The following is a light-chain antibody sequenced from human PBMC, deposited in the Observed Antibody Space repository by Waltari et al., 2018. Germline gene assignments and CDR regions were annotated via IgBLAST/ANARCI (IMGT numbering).Light chain of an antibody. V-gene: IGKV1-5*03. CDR1: QSIGDS. CDR2: KAS. CDR3: QQYGSRWT. Sequence: DIQMTQSPSTLSASLGDRVTIPCRASQSIGDSLAWYQQKPGKAPKLLVFKASTLERGVPSRFGGSGSGTEFTLTITSLQPDDVATYYCQQYGSRWTFGQGTKVEVK. J-gene: IGKJ1*01.